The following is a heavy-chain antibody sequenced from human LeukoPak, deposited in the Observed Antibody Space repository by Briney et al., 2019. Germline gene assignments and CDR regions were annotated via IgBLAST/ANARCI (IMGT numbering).Heavy chain of an antibody. CDR1: GFTFSSYG. Sequence: GGSLRLSCAASGFTFSSYGMHWVRQAPGKGLEWVANIKQDGNEKYYVDSVKGRFTISRDNAKNSLYLQMNSLRAEDTAVYYCARELLGHGYNSGDFDYWGQGTLVTVSS. J-gene: IGHJ4*02. D-gene: IGHD5-24*01. CDR3: ARELLGHGYNSGDFDY. V-gene: IGHV3-7*01. CDR2: IKQDGNEK.